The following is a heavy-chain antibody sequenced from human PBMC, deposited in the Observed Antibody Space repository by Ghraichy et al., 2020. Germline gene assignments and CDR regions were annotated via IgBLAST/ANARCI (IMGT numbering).Heavy chain of an antibody. CDR1: GGSISSGGYY. Sequence: SETLSLTCTVSGGSISSGGYYWSWIRQHPGKGLEWIGYIYYSGSTYYNPSLKSRVTISVDTSKNQFSLKLSSVTAADTAVYYCARVTSSYYYDSSFPNWFDPWGQGTLVTVSS. J-gene: IGHJ5*02. D-gene: IGHD3-22*01. CDR3: ARVTSSYYYDSSFPNWFDP. CDR2: IYYSGST. V-gene: IGHV4-31*03.